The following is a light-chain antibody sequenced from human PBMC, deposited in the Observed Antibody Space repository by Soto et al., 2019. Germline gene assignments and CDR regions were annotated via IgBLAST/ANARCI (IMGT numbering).Light chain of an antibody. V-gene: IGKV1-39*01. CDR2: AAS. CDR3: QQSYSTPLT. CDR1: QSISSY. Sequence: DIQSTQSPSSLSASVGDRFTITGGASQSISSYLNWYQQKPGKAPKLLIYAASSLQSGVPSRFSGSGSGTDFTLTISSLQPEDFATYYCQQSYSTPLTFGPGTKVDIK. J-gene: IGKJ3*01.